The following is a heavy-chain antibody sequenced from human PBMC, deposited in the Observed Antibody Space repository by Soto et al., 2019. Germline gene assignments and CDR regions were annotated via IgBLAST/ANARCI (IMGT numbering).Heavy chain of an antibody. CDR2: IKSKTDGGTT. CDR1: GFTFSNAW. J-gene: IGHJ6*02. V-gene: IGHV3-15*01. CDR3: TTDPHYYYGMDV. Sequence: PGGSLRLSCAASGFTFSNAWMSWVRQAPGKGLEWVGRIKSKTDGGTTDYAAPVKGRFTISRDDSKTTLYLQMNSLKTEDTAVYYCTTDPHYYYGMDVWGQGTTVTVSS.